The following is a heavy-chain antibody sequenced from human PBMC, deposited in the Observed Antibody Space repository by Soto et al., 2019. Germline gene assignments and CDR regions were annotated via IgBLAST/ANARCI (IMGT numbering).Heavy chain of an antibody. D-gene: IGHD6-13*01. J-gene: IGHJ4*02. V-gene: IGHV6-1*01. Sequence: VSVKSRITINPDTSKNQFSLQLNSVTPEDTAVYYCARDLEQQLDYWGQGTLVTVSS. CDR3: ARDLEQQLDY.